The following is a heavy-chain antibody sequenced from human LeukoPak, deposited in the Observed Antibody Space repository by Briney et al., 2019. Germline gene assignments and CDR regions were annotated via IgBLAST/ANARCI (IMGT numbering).Heavy chain of an antibody. Sequence: PGGSLRLSCAASGFTFSSYWMHWVRQAPGKGLVWVSRINSDGSSTSYADSVKGRFTISRDNAKNTLYLQMNSLRAEDTAVYYCARLGSQGGVAVLDYWGQGTLVTVSS. CDR3: ARLGSQGGVAVLDY. J-gene: IGHJ4*02. CDR2: INSDGSST. V-gene: IGHV3-74*01. CDR1: GFTFSSYW. D-gene: IGHD6-19*01.